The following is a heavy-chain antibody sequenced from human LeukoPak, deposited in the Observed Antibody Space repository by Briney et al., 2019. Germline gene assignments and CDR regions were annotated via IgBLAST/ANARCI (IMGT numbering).Heavy chain of an antibody. CDR1: GYTFTGYY. CDR2: INPNSGGT. V-gene: IGHV1-2*02. CDR3: ARDSRLYSSGWYIFDY. D-gene: IGHD6-19*01. J-gene: IGHJ4*02. Sequence: ASVKVSCKAPGYTFTGYYMHWVRQAPGQGLEWMGWINPNSGGTNYAQKFQGRVTMTRDTSISTAYMELSRLRSDDTAVYYCARDSRLYSSGWYIFDYWGQGTLVTVSS.